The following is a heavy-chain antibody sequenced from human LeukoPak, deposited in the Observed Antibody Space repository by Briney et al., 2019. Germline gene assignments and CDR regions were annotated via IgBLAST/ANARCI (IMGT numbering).Heavy chain of an antibody. CDR2: IIPIFGTA. Sequence: GASVKVSCKASGGTFSSYAISWVQQAPGQGLEWMGRIIPIFGTANYAQKFQGRVTITTDESTSTAYMELSSLRSEDTAVYYCARGSFNYYDSSGYIAEYFQHWGQGTLVTVSS. D-gene: IGHD3-22*01. CDR3: ARGSFNYYDSSGYIAEYFQH. J-gene: IGHJ1*01. V-gene: IGHV1-69*05. CDR1: GGTFSSYA.